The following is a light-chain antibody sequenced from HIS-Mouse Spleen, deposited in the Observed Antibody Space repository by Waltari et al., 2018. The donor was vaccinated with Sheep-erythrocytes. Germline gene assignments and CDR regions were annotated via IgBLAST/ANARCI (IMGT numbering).Light chain of an antibody. CDR1: SSDVGGYNY. V-gene: IGLV2-11*01. Sequence: QSALTQPRSVSGSPGQSVTISCTGHSSDVGGYNYVPWYQQHPGKAPKLMIYDVSKRPSGVPDRFSGSKSGNTASLTISGLQAEDEADYYCCSYAGSYNHVFATGTKVTVL. J-gene: IGLJ1*01. CDR3: CSYAGSYNHV. CDR2: DVS.